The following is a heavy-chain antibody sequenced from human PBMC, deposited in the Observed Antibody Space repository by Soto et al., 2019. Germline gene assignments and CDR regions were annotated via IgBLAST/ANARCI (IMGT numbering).Heavy chain of an antibody. D-gene: IGHD2-21*02. Sequence: HPGGSLRLSCAASGFTFSSYAMSWVRQAPGKGLEWVSTISGSGGSADYADSVKGRFTISRDNPQNTLYLEMNSQRAEDTAIYYCAKDRFHVVVTVSIFDPWGQGTLVTVSS. CDR1: GFTFSSYA. J-gene: IGHJ5*02. CDR3: AKDRFHVVVTVSIFDP. CDR2: ISGSGGSA. V-gene: IGHV3-23*01.